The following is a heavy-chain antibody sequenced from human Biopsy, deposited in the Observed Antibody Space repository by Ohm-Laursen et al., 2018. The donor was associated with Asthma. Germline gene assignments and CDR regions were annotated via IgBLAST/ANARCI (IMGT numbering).Heavy chain of an antibody. CDR1: GFTFSSYG. J-gene: IGHJ4*02. CDR2: ISYDGSNK. Sequence: SLRLSCAASGFTFSSYGMHWVRQAPGKGLEWVAVISYDGSNKYYADPVKGRFTISRDNSKNTLYLQMNSLRAEDTAVYYCASQSSGPDFWSGYYHFDYWGQGTLVTVSS. CDR3: ASQSSGPDFWSGYYHFDY. V-gene: IGHV3-30*03. D-gene: IGHD3-3*01.